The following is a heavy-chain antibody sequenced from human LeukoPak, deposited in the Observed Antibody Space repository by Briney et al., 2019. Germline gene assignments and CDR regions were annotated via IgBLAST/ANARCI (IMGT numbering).Heavy chain of an antibody. D-gene: IGHD3-3*01. CDR3: ARGQYDFWSGYYTSSPLDY. V-gene: IGHV3-11*01. CDR2: ISSSGSTI. CDR1: GFTFSDYY. Sequence: GGSLRLSCAASGFTFSDYYMSWIRQAPGKGLEWVSYISSSGSTIYYADSVKGRFTISRDNAKNSLHLQMNSLRAEDTAVYYCARGQYDFWSGYYTSSPLDYWGQGTLVTVSS. J-gene: IGHJ4*02.